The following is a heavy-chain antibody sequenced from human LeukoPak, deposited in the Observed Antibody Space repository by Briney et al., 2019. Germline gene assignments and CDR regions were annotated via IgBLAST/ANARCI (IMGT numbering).Heavy chain of an antibody. CDR1: GFTFSNYN. CDR2: IRYDGSNK. Sequence: GSLRLSCAASGFTFSNYNMNWVRQAPGKGLEWVAFIRYDGSNKYYADSVKGRFTISRDNSKNTLYLQMNSLRAEDTAVYYCAKDMGYYGSGSYLVDPWGQGTLVTVSS. CDR3: AKDMGYYGSGSYLVDP. J-gene: IGHJ5*02. D-gene: IGHD3-10*01. V-gene: IGHV3-30*02.